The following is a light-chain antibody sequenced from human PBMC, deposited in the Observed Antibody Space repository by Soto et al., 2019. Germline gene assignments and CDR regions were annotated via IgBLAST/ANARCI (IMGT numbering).Light chain of an antibody. Sequence: EIVLTQSPGTLSLSPGERATLSCRASQSVSSSYLAWYQQKPGQAPRLLIYGASGRATGIPDRFSGSGSGTYFTLTISRLDPDDFAVYYCQQYGSSSLTFGGGTKVEIK. CDR1: QSVSSSY. J-gene: IGKJ4*01. CDR2: GAS. CDR3: QQYGSSSLT. V-gene: IGKV3-20*01.